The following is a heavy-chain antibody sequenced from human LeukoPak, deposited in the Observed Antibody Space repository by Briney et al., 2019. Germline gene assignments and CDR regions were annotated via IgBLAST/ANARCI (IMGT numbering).Heavy chain of an antibody. CDR3: VRGGFGELSHFDY. Sequence: SETLSLTCVVYGRSFSADYWSWIRQPPGRGLEWIGAINHSGRTNYNPSLKSRVTISVDTSKNQFSLKLSPVTAADTAVYYCVRGGFGELSHFDYWGQGTLVTVSS. D-gene: IGHD3-10*01. CDR2: INHSGRT. J-gene: IGHJ4*02. V-gene: IGHV4-34*01. CDR1: GRSFSADY.